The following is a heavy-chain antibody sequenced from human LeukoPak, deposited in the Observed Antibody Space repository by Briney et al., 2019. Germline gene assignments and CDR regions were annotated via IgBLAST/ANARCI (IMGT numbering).Heavy chain of an antibody. CDR3: ARGLYSSGYYYDAFDS. V-gene: IGHV3-66*01. J-gene: IGHJ3*02. Sequence: VRSLRLSCAASGFTVSNNYISWVRQAPGKGLEWVSLIYSGGSTHYTDSVKGRFNISRDNSKNKLYLQMNSLRAEDTAVYYCARGLYSSGYYYDAFDSWGQGTMVTVSS. D-gene: IGHD3-22*01. CDR1: GFTVSNNY. CDR2: IYSGGST.